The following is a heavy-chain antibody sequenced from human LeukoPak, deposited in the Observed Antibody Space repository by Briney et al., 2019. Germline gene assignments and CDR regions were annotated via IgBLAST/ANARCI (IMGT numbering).Heavy chain of an antibody. V-gene: IGHV1-18*01. CDR1: GYSFTSYG. J-gene: IGHJ4*02. CDR3: ARDQAPFDY. Sequence: ASVKVSCKASGYSFTSYGMTWLRQAPGQGLEWMRWISGYTGNPKYAQKVQGRVTMTTDTSTTTAYMELRSLRSDDTAVYYCARDQAPFDYWGQGTLVTVSS. CDR2: ISGYTGNP.